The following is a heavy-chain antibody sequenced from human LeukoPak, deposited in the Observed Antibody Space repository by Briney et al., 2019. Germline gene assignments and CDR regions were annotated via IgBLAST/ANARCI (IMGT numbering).Heavy chain of an antibody. V-gene: IGHV3-23*01. CDR3: AKDKGKLRYFDWFHFDY. CDR2: ISGSGGST. J-gene: IGHJ4*02. D-gene: IGHD3-9*01. CDR1: GFTFSSYG. Sequence: GGSLRLSCAASGFTFSSYGMSWVRQAPGKGLEWVSAISGSGGSTYYADSVKGRFTISRDNSKNTLYLQMNSLRAEDTALYYCAKDKGKLRYFDWFHFDYWGQGTLVTVSS.